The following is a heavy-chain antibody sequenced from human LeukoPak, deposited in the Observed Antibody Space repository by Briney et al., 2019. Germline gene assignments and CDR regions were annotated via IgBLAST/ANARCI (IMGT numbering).Heavy chain of an antibody. V-gene: IGHV3-74*01. D-gene: IGHD6-19*01. CDR1: GFTFSDTW. CDR3: ARESSDWFSDAFDI. Sequence: GGSLRLSCAASGFTFSDTWMHWVRQAPGEGLVWVSRIRSDGSDTRYAESVKGRFTISRDNAKNTLYVQINSLRAEDTAVYYCARESSDWFSDAFDIWGQGTVVTVSS. CDR2: IRSDGSDT. J-gene: IGHJ3*02.